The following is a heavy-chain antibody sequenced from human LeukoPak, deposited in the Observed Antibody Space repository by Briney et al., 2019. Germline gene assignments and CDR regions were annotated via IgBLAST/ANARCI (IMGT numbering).Heavy chain of an antibody. D-gene: IGHD3-22*01. Sequence: GGSLRLSCAASGCTFSSYAMSWVRQAPGKGLEWVSAISGSGGSTYYADSVKGRFTISRDNSKNTLYLQMNSLRAEDTALYYCVKDQGGTYDSSGYYYRYWGQGTLVTVSS. CDR2: ISGSGGST. J-gene: IGHJ4*02. CDR1: GCTFSSYA. V-gene: IGHV3-23*01. CDR3: VKDQGGTYDSSGYYYRY.